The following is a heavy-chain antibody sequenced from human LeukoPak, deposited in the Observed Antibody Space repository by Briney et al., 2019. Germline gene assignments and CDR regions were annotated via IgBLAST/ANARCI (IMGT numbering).Heavy chain of an antibody. Sequence: GGSLRLSCAASGFTFSSYAMSWVRQAPGKGLEWVSAISGSGGSTYYADSVKGRFTISRDNSKNTLYLQMNSLTTEDTAVYYCARGSTGRAYYYCMDVWGKGTTVTVSS. V-gene: IGHV3-23*01. J-gene: IGHJ6*03. CDR2: ISGSGGST. CDR3: ARGSTGRAYYYCMDV. CDR1: GFTFSSYA. D-gene: IGHD1-26*01.